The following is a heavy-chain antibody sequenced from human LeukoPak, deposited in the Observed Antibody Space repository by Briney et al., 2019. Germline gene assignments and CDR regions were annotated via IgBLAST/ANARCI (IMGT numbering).Heavy chain of an antibody. CDR2: INPNSGGT. CDR1: VYTFTGYY. V-gene: IGHV1-2*02. CDR3: ARDAGALYGVWFDP. D-gene: IGHD4-17*01. J-gene: IGHJ5*02. Sequence: ASVKVSCKASVYTFTGYYMHWVRQAPGQGLEWMGWINPNSGGTNYAQKFQGRVTMTRDTSISTAYMELSRLRSDDTAVYYCARDAGALYGVWFDPWGQGTLVTVSS.